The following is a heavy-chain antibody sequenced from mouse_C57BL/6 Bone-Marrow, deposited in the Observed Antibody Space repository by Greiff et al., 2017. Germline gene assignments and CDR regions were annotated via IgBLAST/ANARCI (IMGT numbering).Heavy chain of an antibody. Sequence: LVESGAELVRPGASVTLSCKASGYTFTDYEMHWVKQTPVHGLEWIGAIDPETGGTAYNQKFKGKAILTADKSSSTAYMELRSLTSEDSAVYYCTSYGLFDYWGQGTTLTVSS. V-gene: IGHV1-15*01. CDR1: GYTFTDYE. CDR2: IDPETGGT. J-gene: IGHJ2*01. D-gene: IGHD1-1*01. CDR3: TSYGLFDY.